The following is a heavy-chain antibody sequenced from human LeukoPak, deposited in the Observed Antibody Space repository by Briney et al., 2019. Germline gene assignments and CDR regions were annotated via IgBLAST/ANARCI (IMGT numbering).Heavy chain of an antibody. Sequence: GASVKVSCKASGYTFTGYYMHWVRQAPGQGLEWMGIINPSDGSTSYAQKFQGRVTMTRDTSTSTVYMELSSPRSEDTAMYYCARRFSHRGSYDFDYWGQGTLVTVSS. CDR3: ARRFSHRGSYDFDY. CDR1: GYTFTGYY. J-gene: IGHJ4*02. CDR2: INPSDGST. D-gene: IGHD1-26*01. V-gene: IGHV1-46*01.